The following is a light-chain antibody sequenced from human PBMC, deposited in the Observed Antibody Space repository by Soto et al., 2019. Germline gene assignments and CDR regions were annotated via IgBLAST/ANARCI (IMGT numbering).Light chain of an antibody. CDR1: ENVNSG. V-gene: IGKV3-15*01. J-gene: IGKJ1*01. Sequence: ETVMTQSPVTLSVSPGERATLSCRASENVNSGLAWYQQKPGQAPRVLIYRASGRATGIPVRFSGSGSGTEFTLTISSLQSEDFAVYYCQQYNNWPLTFGQGTKVEIK. CDR3: QQYNNWPLT. CDR2: RAS.